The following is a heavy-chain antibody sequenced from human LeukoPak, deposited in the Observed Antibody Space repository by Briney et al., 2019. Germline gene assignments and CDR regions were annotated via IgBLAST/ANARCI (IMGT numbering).Heavy chain of an antibody. Sequence: QPGGSLRLSCAASGFTFSNDAMNWVRQAPGKGLEWVSAISSSVGSRFYADSVKGRFTISRDNAKNSLYLQMNSLRAEDTAMYYCARDAVTGLEYWGQGTLVTVSS. J-gene: IGHJ4*02. D-gene: IGHD6-19*01. V-gene: IGHV3-23*01. CDR3: ARDAVTGLEY. CDR1: GFTFSNDA. CDR2: ISSSVGSR.